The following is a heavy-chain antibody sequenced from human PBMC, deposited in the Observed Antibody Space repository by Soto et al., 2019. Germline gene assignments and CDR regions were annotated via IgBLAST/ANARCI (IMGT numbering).Heavy chain of an antibody. CDR2: TYYRSKWFN. CDR3: ASDPPTMLHDFDC. Sequence: SQTLSLTCAISGDSVSNNGAAWSWIRQSLSGGLEWLGRTYYRSKWFNDYAVSVRGRITISPDTSKNQFSLHLNAVTPEDTAVYHSASDPPTMLHDFDCWGQGTLVTVSS. D-gene: IGHD2-15*01. CDR1: GDSVSNNGAA. J-gene: IGHJ4*02. V-gene: IGHV6-1*01.